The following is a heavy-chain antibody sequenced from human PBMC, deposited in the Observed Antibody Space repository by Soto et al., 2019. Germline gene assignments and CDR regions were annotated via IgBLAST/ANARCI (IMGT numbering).Heavy chain of an antibody. V-gene: IGHV6-1*01. D-gene: IGHD3-22*01. CDR1: GDSVSSNSAA. CDR2: TYYRSKWYN. Sequence: SQTLSLTCAISGDSVSSNSAAWNWIRQSPSRGLEWLGRTYYRSKWYNDYAVSVKSRITINPDTSKNQFSLQLNSVTPEDTAVYFFSILVRHDSSSTVYSGPATLVTGST. J-gene: IGHJ4*02. CDR3: SILVRHDSSSTVY.